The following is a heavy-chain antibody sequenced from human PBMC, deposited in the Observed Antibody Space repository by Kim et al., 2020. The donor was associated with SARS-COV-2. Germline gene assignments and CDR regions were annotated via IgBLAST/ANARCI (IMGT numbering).Heavy chain of an antibody. CDR3: ARDPVEGSSSYGYYYGMDV. J-gene: IGHJ6*02. D-gene: IGHD6-13*01. V-gene: IGHV4-4*02. CDR1: GGSISSSNW. Sequence: SETLSLTCAVSGGSISSSNWWSWVRQPPGKGLEWIGEIYHSGSTNYNPSLKSRVTISVDKSKNQFSLKLSSVTAADTAVYYCARDPVEGSSSYGYYYGMDVWGQGTTVTVSS. CDR2: IYHSGST.